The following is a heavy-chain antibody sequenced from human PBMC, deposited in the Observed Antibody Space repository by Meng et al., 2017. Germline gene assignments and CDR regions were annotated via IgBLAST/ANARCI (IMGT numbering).Heavy chain of an antibody. D-gene: IGHD6-13*01. CDR1: GLRFTDAW. V-gene: IGHV3-15*04. CDR3: ATGAAAADH. J-gene: IGHJ4*02. Sequence: VQLWGSGGGLVKPGGSMRLSCVASGLRFTDAWMSWVRQAPGKGLEWVGRIERKSDGGTIYYAAPVKGRFTISRDDSKNTLYLQMDSLINEDTAVYFCATGAAAADHWGQGTLVTVSS. CDR2: IERKSDGGTI.